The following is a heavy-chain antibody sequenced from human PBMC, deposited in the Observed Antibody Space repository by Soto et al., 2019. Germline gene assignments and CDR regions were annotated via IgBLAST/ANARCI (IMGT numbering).Heavy chain of an antibody. CDR3: ATGRYSGYGTDY. CDR2: FDPEDGET. V-gene: IGHV1-24*01. CDR1: GYSLTELS. Sequence: XSVKVSCKVSGYSLTELSMHWVRQAPGKGLEWMGGFDPEDGETIYAQKFQGRVTMTEDTSTDTAYMELSSLRSEDTAVYYCATGRYSGYGTDYWGQGTLVTVSS. D-gene: IGHD5-12*01. J-gene: IGHJ4*02.